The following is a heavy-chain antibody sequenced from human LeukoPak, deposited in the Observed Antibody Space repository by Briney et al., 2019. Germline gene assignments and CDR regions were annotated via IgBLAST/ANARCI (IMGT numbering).Heavy chain of an antibody. CDR2: IWYDGSKQ. V-gene: IGHV3-33*01. J-gene: IGHJ4*02. CDR3: ARDRGARYYDY. Sequence: GGSLRLSCAASKFTFRNHGMHWVRQAPGKGLEWVAIIWYDGSKQYYADSVKGRFTISRDNSKDTLYLQMNSLRDEDTAVYYCARDRGARYYDYWGQGTTVTVSS. D-gene: IGHD3-10*01. CDR1: KFTFRNHG.